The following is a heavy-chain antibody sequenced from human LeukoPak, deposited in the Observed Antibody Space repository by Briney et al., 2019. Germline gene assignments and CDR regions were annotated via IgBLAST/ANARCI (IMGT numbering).Heavy chain of an antibody. D-gene: IGHD2-2*02. CDR2: ISSSSSYI. J-gene: IGHJ4*02. V-gene: IGHV3-21*01. CDR1: GFTFSSYS. Sequence: PGGSLRLSCAASGFTFSSYSMNWVRQAPGKGLEWVSSISSSSSYIYYADSVKGRFTISRDNAKNSLYLQMNSLRAEDTAVYYCARDPYSAAISDYWGQGTLATVSS. CDR3: ARDPYSAAISDY.